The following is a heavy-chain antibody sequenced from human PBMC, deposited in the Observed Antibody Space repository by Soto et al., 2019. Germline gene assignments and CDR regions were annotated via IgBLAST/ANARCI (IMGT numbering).Heavy chain of an antibody. CDR3: ARQAMVRGLTGWFDP. J-gene: IGHJ5*02. CDR2: IFISGST. V-gene: IGHV4-39*01. Sequence: QLQLQESGPGLVKPSETLSLTCTVSGGSISSSSYYWGWIRQPPGKGLEWIGSIFISGSTYYNPSLKVRLTIAVDTSKNQFSLKLSSVTAADTALYYCARQAMVRGLTGWFDPWGQGTLDTVSS. CDR1: GGSISSSSYY. D-gene: IGHD3-10*01.